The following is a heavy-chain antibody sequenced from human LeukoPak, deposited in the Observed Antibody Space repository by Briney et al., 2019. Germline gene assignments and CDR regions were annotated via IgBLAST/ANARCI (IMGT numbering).Heavy chain of an antibody. CDR3: ARGSSSWPLDY. Sequence: PSETLSLTCTVSDGSISSASYYWSWIRQPAGEGLEWIGRIYTSGSTHYNPSLKSRLTMSVDTSKSQFSLNLNSVTAADTAVYYCARGSSSWPLDYWGQGTLVTVSS. CDR2: IYTSGST. V-gene: IGHV4-61*02. CDR1: DGSISSASYY. D-gene: IGHD6-13*01. J-gene: IGHJ4*02.